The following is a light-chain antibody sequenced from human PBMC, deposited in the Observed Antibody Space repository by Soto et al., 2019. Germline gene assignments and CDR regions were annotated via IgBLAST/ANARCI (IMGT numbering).Light chain of an antibody. CDR2: AAS. CDR3: LQLNTYPWT. Sequence: DIQVTQSRSSLSASVGDRLTITCRASQVITNDLGWYQQKPGKAPKRLIYAASTLQSGVPSRFSGSGSGTEFTLTISSLQPEDVATYYCLQLNTYPWTFGQGTKVDIK. V-gene: IGKV1-17*01. CDR1: QVITND. J-gene: IGKJ1*01.